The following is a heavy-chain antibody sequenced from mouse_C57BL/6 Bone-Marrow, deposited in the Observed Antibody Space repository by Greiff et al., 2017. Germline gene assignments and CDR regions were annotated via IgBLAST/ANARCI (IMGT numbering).Heavy chain of an antibody. D-gene: IGHD6-1*01. Sequence: EVKLVESGGGLVQPGGSMKLSCVASGFTFSNYWMNWVRQSPEKGLEWVAQISLKSDNYASHYAESVKGTLTISRDDSKSSVYLQMSSLRAEDTGVYFCTLVRTWFAYWGQGTLVTVS. CDR2: ISLKSDNYAS. CDR1: GFTFSNYW. J-gene: IGHJ3*01. CDR3: TLVRTWFAY. V-gene: IGHV6-3*01.